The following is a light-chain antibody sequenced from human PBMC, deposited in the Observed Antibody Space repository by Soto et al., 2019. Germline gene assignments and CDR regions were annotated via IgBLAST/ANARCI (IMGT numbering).Light chain of an antibody. J-gene: IGKJ1*01. CDR2: GAS. CDR3: QQYGSSRT. Sequence: EIVLTQSPGTLSLSPGERATLFCRASQSVSSSYLAWYQQKPGQAPRLLIYGASSRATGIPDRFSGSGPGTDFTLTISRLEPEDFAVYYCQQYGSSRTFGQGTKVDIK. CDR1: QSVSSSY. V-gene: IGKV3-20*01.